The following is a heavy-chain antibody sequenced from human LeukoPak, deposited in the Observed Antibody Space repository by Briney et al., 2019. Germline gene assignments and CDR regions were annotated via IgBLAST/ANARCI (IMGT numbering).Heavy chain of an antibody. D-gene: IGHD2-2*02. CDR3: AREDYCSSTSCYTYLFDY. Sequence: PSETLSLTCTVSGGSISSYYWSWIRQPPGKGLEWIRYIYYSGSTNYNPSLKSRVTISVDTSKNQFSLKLSSVTAADTAVYYCAREDYCSSTSCYTYLFDYWGQGTLVTVSS. CDR1: GGSISSYY. J-gene: IGHJ4*02. CDR2: IYYSGST. V-gene: IGHV4-59*01.